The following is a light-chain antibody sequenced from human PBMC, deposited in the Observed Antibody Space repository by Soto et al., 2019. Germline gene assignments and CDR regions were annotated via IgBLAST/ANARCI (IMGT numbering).Light chain of an antibody. V-gene: IGLV1-47*01. Sequence: QSVLTQPPSASGTPGQGVTISCSGSTSNIGSNYVYWYQQLPGTAPKLLIYRNNQRASGVPDRFSGSKSGTSASLAISGLRSDDEADYFCATWDDSLNGFYVFGTGTRSPS. J-gene: IGLJ1*01. CDR3: ATWDDSLNGFYV. CDR2: RNN. CDR1: TSNIGSNY.